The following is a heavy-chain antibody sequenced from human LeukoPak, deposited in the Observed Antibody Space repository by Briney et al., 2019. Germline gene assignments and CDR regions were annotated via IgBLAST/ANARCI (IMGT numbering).Heavy chain of an antibody. Sequence: ASVKVSCKASGYTFTGHYMHWVRQAPGQGLEWMGWINPKTGDTKFAQKFQGRVTMTRDMSISTAYMELSRLRSDDTAVYYCARDSIVYYYDSSGYYYNYFDYWGQGALVTVSS. CDR1: GYTFTGHY. CDR3: ARDSIVYYYDSSGYYYNYFDY. J-gene: IGHJ4*02. V-gene: IGHV1-2*02. CDR2: INPKTGDT. D-gene: IGHD3-22*01.